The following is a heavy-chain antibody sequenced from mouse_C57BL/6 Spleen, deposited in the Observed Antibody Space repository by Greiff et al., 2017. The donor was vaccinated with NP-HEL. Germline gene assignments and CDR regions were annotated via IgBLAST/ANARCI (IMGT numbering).Heavy chain of an antibody. CDR3: ARRTTVVEGAMDY. D-gene: IGHD1-1*01. Sequence: QVHVKQSGAELAKPGASVKLSCKASGYTFTSYWMHWVKQRPGQGLEWIGYINPSSGYTKYNQKFKDKATLTADKSSSTAYMQLSSLTYEDSAVYYCARRTTVVEGAMDYWGQGTSVTVSS. CDR1: GYTFTSYW. CDR2: INPSSGYT. J-gene: IGHJ4*01. V-gene: IGHV1-7*01.